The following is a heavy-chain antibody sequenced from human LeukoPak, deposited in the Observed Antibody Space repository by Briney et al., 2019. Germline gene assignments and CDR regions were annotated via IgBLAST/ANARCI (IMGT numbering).Heavy chain of an antibody. CDR3: AKGEGYYGSGSYYILSKPVDY. CDR1: GFTFSSYA. D-gene: IGHD3-10*01. CDR2: ISGSGGST. V-gene: IGHV3-23*01. J-gene: IGHJ4*02. Sequence: GSLRLSCAASGFTFSSYAMSWVRQAPGKGLEWVSAISGSGGSTYYADSVKGRFTISRDNSKNTLYLQMNSLRAEDTAVDYCAKGEGYYGSGSYYILSKPVDYWGQGTLVTVSS.